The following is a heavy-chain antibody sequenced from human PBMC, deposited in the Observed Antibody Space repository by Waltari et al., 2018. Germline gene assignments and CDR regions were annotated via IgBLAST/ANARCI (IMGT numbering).Heavy chain of an antibody. V-gene: IGHV3-53*02. D-gene: IGHD4-4*01. Sequence: VQVAETGGGLIQPGGSLRLPCAVSGFTVGTCYMSWVRQAPGKGLEWVSVIYRDGSTYYADSVKGRFTISRDNSKNNLYLQMDSLGPEDTAVYYCARRRSGSNSQALENWGQGTLVIVSS. CDR2: IYRDGST. CDR1: GFTVGTCY. CDR3: ARRRSGSNSQALEN. J-gene: IGHJ4*02.